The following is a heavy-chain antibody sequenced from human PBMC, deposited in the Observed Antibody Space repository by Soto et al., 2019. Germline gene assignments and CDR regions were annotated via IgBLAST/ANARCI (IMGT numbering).Heavy chain of an antibody. D-gene: IGHD1-7*01. V-gene: IGHV3-30*18. CDR1: GFTFSSYG. CDR3: AKGRHNWNYYWFDP. J-gene: IGHJ5*02. Sequence: GGSLRLSCAASGFTFSSYGMHWVRQAPGKGLEWVAVISYDGSNKYYADSVKGRFTISRDNSKNTLYLQMNSLRAEDTAVYYCAKGRHNWNYYWFDPWGQGTLVTVS. CDR2: ISYDGSNK.